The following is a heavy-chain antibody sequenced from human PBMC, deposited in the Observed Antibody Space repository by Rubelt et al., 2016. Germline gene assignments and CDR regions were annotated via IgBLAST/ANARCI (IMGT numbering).Heavy chain of an antibody. CDR1: GGSISSDGSY. CDR2: IHYSGTT. CDR3: ARSRIVLVPGCDY. V-gene: IGHV4-31*03. J-gene: IGHJ4*02. Sequence: QVQLQESGPGLVQPSQTLSLTCSVSGGSISSDGSYWSWIRQLPGKGLEWIGYIHYSGTTHYNPSLKSRLLLSVDTSKNQFSVKLSSVTAADTAVDYCARSRIVLVPGCDYWGQGTLVTVSS. D-gene: IGHD2-2*01.